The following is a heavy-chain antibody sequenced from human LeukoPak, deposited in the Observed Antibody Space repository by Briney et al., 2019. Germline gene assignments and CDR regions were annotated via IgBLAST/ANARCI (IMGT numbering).Heavy chain of an antibody. CDR3: ARVADLGYCSSTSCYTLKRHFDY. D-gene: IGHD2-2*02. CDR1: GGSISSGDYY. J-gene: IGHJ4*02. CDR2: IYYSGST. Sequence: PSETLSLTCTVSGGSISSGDYYWSWIRQPPGKGLEWIGYIYYSGSTYYNPSLKSRVTISVDTSKNQFSLKLSSVTAADTAVYYCARVADLGYCSSTSCYTLKRHFDYWGRGTLVTVSS. V-gene: IGHV4-30-4*08.